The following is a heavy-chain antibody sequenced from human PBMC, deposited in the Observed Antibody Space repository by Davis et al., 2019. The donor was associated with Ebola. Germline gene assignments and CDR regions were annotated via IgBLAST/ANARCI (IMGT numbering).Heavy chain of an antibody. Sequence: PGGSLRLSCAASGFTFSSYGMHWVRQAPGKGLEWVAVISYDGSNKYYADSVKGRFTISRDNSKNTLYLQMNSLRAEDTAVYYCARDQVWGSYVYYGMDVCGQGTTVTVSS. J-gene: IGHJ6*02. D-gene: IGHD3-16*01. CDR3: ARDQVWGSYVYYGMDV. V-gene: IGHV3-30*03. CDR1: GFTFSSYG. CDR2: ISYDGSNK.